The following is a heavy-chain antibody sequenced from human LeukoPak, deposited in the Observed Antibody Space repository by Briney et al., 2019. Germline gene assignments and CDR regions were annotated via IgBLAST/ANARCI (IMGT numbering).Heavy chain of an antibody. V-gene: IGHV1-69*05. CDR1: GGTFSSYA. CDR3: ARDGAPYGGSGSYYPLYYFDY. J-gene: IGHJ4*02. D-gene: IGHD3-10*01. CDR2: IIPIFGTA. Sequence: SVKVSCKASGGTFSSYAISWVRQAPGQGLEWMGRIIPIFGTANYAQKFQGRVTITTDESTSTAHMELSSLRSEDTAVYYCARDGAPYGGSGSYYPLYYFDYWGQGTLVTVSS.